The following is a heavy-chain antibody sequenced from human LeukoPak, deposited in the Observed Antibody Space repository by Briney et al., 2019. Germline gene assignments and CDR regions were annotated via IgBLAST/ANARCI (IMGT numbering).Heavy chain of an antibody. D-gene: IGHD2-2*01. CDR3: ARDQSSANIEY. J-gene: IGHJ4*02. V-gene: IGHV4-4*07. CDR1: GGSISSYY. Sequence: SETLSLTCTVSGGSISSYYWSWIRQPAGKGLEWIGRIYSSGSTNYSPSLKSRVSMSVDTSNNQFSPKLTSVTAADTAVYYCARDQSSANIEYWGRGTLVTVSS. CDR2: IYSSGST.